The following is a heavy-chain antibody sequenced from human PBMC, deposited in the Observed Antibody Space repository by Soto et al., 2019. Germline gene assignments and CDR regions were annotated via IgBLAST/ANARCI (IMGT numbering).Heavy chain of an antibody. CDR3: ARHGASILNGMDV. CDR2: ISGYNGNI. D-gene: IGHD4-17*01. Sequence: QVQLVQSGDEVKKPGASVKVSCKASGYTFNRYGLSWVRQAPGQGLEWMGWISGYNGNIKNAQKFQDRVTMTTDTSTSTADMELRSLRSDDTAVYYCARHGASILNGMDVWGQGTTVTVSS. CDR1: GYTFNRYG. V-gene: IGHV1-18*01. J-gene: IGHJ6*02.